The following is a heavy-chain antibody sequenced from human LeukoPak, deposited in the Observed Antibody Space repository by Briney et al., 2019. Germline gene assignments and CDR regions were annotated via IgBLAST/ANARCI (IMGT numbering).Heavy chain of an antibody. V-gene: IGHV3-33*06. CDR3: AKDFSGSYKYFDY. Sequence: PGGSLRLSCAASGFTFSSYGMHWVRQAPGKGLEWVAVIWHDGSNKYYADSVKGRFTISRDNSKNTLYLQMNSLRAEDTAVYYCAKDFSGSYKYFDYWGQGTLVTVSS. J-gene: IGHJ4*02. CDR1: GFTFSSYG. CDR2: IWHDGSNK. D-gene: IGHD3-10*01.